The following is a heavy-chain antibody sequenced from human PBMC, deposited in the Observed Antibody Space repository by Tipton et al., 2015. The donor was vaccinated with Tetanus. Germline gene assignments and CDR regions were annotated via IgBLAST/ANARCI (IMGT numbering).Heavy chain of an antibody. D-gene: IGHD4-17*01. CDR1: GGTFSSYA. CDR2: IIPLFRTK. J-gene: IGHJ6*03. V-gene: IGHV1-69*01. CDR3: ARGLTPVTTGGGYYYMDV. Sequence: QLVQSGAEVKKPGSSVKVSRKVSGGTFSSYAISWVRQAPGQGLEWMGGIIPLFRTKNYAQKFQGRVTITADESTNTAYMELSSVRSGDTVVYYCARGLTPVTTGGGYYYMDVWGKGTTVTVSS.